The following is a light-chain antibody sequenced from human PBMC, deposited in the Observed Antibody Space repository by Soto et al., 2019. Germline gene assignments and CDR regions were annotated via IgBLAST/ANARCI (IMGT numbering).Light chain of an antibody. CDR2: DAS. CDR3: QQYNSYSET. CDR1: QSISSW. Sequence: DIQMTQSPSTLSASVVDRVTITGRASQSISSWLAWYQQKPGKAPKLLIYDASSLESGVPSRFSGSGSGTEFTLTISSLQPDDFATYYCQQYNSYSETFGQGTKVDIK. V-gene: IGKV1-5*01. J-gene: IGKJ1*01.